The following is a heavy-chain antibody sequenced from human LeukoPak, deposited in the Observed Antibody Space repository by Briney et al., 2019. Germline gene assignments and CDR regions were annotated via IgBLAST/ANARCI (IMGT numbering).Heavy chain of an antibody. D-gene: IGHD5-12*01. CDR2: IYYSGST. CDR3: ARRGGYRNDY. J-gene: IGHJ4*02. CDR1: GGSISNYY. Sequence: SETLSLTCTVSGGSISNYYWSWIRQHPGKGLEWIGYIYYSGSTYYNPSLKSRVTISVDTSKNQFSLKLSSVTAADTAVYYCARRGGYRNDYWGQGTLVTVSS. V-gene: IGHV4-59*06.